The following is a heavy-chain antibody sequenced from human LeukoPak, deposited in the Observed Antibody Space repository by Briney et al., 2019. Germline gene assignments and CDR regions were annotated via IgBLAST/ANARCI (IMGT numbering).Heavy chain of an antibody. V-gene: IGHV3-23*01. CDR2: INPNDDGRS. D-gene: IGHD2-15*01. J-gene: IGHJ4*02. CDR1: GFTFSNYA. Sequence: PGGSLRLSCQASGFTFSNYAMSWIRHARGKGLEWVSSINPNDDGRSFFANFVEGRSTISGDDSRSAVYLQMNNMRAEDTAVYYCARSGVATCHYWGQGILVTVSS. CDR3: ARSGVATCHY.